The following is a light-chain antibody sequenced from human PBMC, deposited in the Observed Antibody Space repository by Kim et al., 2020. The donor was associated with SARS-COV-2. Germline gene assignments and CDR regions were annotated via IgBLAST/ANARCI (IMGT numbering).Light chain of an antibody. CDR2: RDS. CDR1: NIGSKN. CDR3: QVWGSSTLV. V-gene: IGLV3-9*01. Sequence: ELTQPLSVSVALGQTARITCGGNNIGSKNVHWYQQKPGQAPVLVIYRDSNRPSGIPERFSGSNSGNTATLTISRAQAGDEADYYCQVWGSSTLVFGGGTQLAVL. J-gene: IGLJ2*01.